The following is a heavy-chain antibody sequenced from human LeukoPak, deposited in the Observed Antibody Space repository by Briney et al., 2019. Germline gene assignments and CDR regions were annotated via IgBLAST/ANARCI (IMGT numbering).Heavy chain of an antibody. CDR2: IYHSGST. D-gene: IGHD4-23*01. Sequence: SETLSLTCAVSGGSISSGGYSWSWLRQPPGKGLEWIGYIYHSGSTYYNPSLKSRVTISVAKSQNQFSLKLSSVTAADTAVYYCARSGGYDYGGSVSLHHAFDIWGQGTMVTVSS. V-gene: IGHV4-30-2*01. J-gene: IGHJ3*02. CDR1: GGSISSGGYS. CDR3: ARSGGYDYGGSVSLHHAFDI.